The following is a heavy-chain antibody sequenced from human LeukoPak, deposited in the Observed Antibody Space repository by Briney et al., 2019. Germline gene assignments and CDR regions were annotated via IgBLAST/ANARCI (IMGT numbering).Heavy chain of an antibody. CDR2: IDPSDSYT. CDR1: GXSFTTYW. CDR3: ARHQVGSSYFDY. Sequence: GESLKISCKGSGXSFTTYWISWVRQMPGKGLEWMGRIDPSDSYTNYSPSFQGHVTISADKSISTAYLQWSSLKASDTAMYYCARHQVGSSYFDYWGQGTLVTVSS. J-gene: IGHJ4*02. D-gene: IGHD6-6*01. V-gene: IGHV5-10-1*01.